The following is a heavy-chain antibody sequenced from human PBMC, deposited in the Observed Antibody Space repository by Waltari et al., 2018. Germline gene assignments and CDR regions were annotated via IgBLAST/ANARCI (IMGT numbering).Heavy chain of an antibody. CDR2: ISGSGGST. CDR1: VFTFSIYA. CDR3: AKDLGGYGGNSHESQRGY. J-gene: IGHJ4*02. Sequence: ELQLLQSGGGLVQPGGSLRLSCAASVFTFSIYAFCWVRQPPGQGLEWVSAISGSGGSTYYADSVKGRFTISRDKSKNTLYLQMNSLRAEDTAVYYCAKDLGGYGGNSHESQRGYWGQGTLVTVSS. D-gene: IGHD2-21*02. V-gene: IGHV3-23*01.